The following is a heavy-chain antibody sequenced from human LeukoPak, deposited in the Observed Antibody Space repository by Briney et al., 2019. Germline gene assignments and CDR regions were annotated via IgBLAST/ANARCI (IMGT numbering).Heavy chain of an antibody. Sequence: GESLQISCKASRYIFTSYWIAWVRQMPGKGLEWMGIIYPGDSDTRYSPSFQGQVTISADKSISAAYLQWSSLKASDTAMYYCARRRRYGGFNGPSELSYWGQGTLVTVSS. D-gene: IGHD1-26*01. J-gene: IGHJ4*02. V-gene: IGHV5-51*01. CDR2: IYPGDSDT. CDR1: RYIFTSYW. CDR3: ARRRRYGGFNGPSELSY.